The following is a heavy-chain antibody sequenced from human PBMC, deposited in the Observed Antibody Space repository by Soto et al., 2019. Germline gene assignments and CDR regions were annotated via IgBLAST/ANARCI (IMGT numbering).Heavy chain of an antibody. CDR1: GFTFRHYE. Sequence: GVSLRLSCAASGFTFRHYEMKWVRQAPGEGREGCLHICTSGGTIYYADSVKGRFTISSDNSKNSLKLQMNSLRAEDTAVYYCARHGYYESGGYNYNYYAMDVWGQGTTVTVSS. V-gene: IGHV3-48*03. CDR3: ARHGYYESGGYNYNYYAMDV. CDR2: ICTSGGTI. J-gene: IGHJ6*02. D-gene: IGHD3-22*01.